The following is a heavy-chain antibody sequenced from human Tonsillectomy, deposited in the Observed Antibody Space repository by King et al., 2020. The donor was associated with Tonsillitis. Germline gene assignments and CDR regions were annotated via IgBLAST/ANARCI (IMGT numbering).Heavy chain of an antibody. Sequence: VQLQESGPGLVKPSQTLSLTCTVSGASIISGSYYWSWIRQPAGKGLEWIGRIYPSGSNNYNPSLKSRVTMSGDTSKNQFSLKLSSVTAADTAVYYCARVGFCDTTNGDASPGWFDPWGQGTLVTVSS. D-gene: IGHD2-2*01. CDR1: GASIISGSYY. CDR3: ARVGFCDTTNGDASPGWFDP. V-gene: IGHV4-61*02. J-gene: IGHJ5*02. CDR2: IYPSGSN.